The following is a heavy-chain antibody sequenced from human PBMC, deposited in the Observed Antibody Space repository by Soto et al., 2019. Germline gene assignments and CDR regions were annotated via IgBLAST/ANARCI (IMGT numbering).Heavy chain of an antibody. CDR2: IIRILGIA. D-gene: IGHD3-10*01. Sequence: QVQLVQSGAEVKKPGSSVKFSCKASGGTFSSYTISWVRQAPGQGREWMGRIIRILGIANYAQKFQGRVTITADKSTSNAYMELSSLRSEDTAVYYCARDLGSGSTGGDDYWGQGTLVTVSS. CDR3: ARDLGSGSTGGDDY. J-gene: IGHJ4*02. CDR1: GGTFSSYT. V-gene: IGHV1-69*08.